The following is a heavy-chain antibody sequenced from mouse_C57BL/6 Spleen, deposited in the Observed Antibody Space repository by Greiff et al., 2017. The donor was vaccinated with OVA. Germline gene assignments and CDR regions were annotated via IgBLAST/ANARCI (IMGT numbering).Heavy chain of an antibody. CDR2: IDPSDSET. V-gene: IGHV1-52*01. CDR1: GYTFTSYW. D-gene: IGHD2-5*01. Sequence: VQLQQPGAELVRPGSSVKLSCKASGYTFTSYWMHWVKQRPIQGLEWIGNIDPSDSETHYNQKFKDKATLTVDKSSSTAYMQLSSLTSEDSAVYYCARTYYSNYVGYFDVWGTGTTVTVSS. J-gene: IGHJ1*03. CDR3: ARTYYSNYVGYFDV.